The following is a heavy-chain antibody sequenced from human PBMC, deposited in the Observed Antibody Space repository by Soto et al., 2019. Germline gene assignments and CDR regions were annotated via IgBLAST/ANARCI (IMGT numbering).Heavy chain of an antibody. V-gene: IGHV3-74*01. D-gene: IGHD3-10*01. CDR1: GFTFSSYW. Sequence: EVQLVESGGGLVQPGGSLRLSCAASGFTFSSYWMHWVRQAPGKGLVWVSRIKSDGSNINYADSVKGRFTISRDNAKNTLYLQMNSLRAEDTASYSCARGGFSGSGSFSQGDYWGQGTLVTVSS. J-gene: IGHJ4*02. CDR2: IKSDGSNI. CDR3: ARGGFSGSGSFSQGDY.